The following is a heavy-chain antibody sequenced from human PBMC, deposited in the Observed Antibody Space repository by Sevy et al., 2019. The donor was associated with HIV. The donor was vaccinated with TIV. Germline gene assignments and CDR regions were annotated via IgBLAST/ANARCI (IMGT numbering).Heavy chain of an antibody. CDR3: AKYKQWLPTGASDI. J-gene: IGHJ3*02. V-gene: IGHV3-23*01. D-gene: IGHD6-19*01. CDR1: GFTFGSYA. CDR2: ISGSGGST. Sequence: GGSLRLSCPASGFTFGSYAMSWVRQAPGKGLEWVSAISGSGGSTYYADSVKGRFTISRDNSKNTLYLQMNSLRAEDTAVYYCAKYKQWLPTGASDIWGQGTMVTVSS.